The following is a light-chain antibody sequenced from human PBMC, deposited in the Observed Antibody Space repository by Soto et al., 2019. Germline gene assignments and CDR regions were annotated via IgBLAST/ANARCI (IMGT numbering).Light chain of an antibody. J-gene: IGKJ5*01. CDR2: DAS. V-gene: IGKV3-11*01. Sequence: VLTQSPATLSLSPGERATLSCRASQSVSIYLAWYQQKPGQAPRLLIYDASNRATGIPDRFSGSGSGTDFTLTISSLEPEDFAVYYCQQRSNWPPITFGQGTRLEIK. CDR1: QSVSIY. CDR3: QQRSNWPPIT.